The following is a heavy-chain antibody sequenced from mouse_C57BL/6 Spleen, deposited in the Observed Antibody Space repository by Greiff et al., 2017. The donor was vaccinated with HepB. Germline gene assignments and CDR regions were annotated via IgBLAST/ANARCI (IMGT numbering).Heavy chain of an antibody. Sequence: EVQRVESEGGLVQPGSSMKLSCTASGFTFSDYYMAWVRQVPEKGLEWVANINYDGSSTYYLDSLKSRFIISRDNAKNILYLQMSSLKSEDTATYYCARDEGSHYAMDYWGQGTSVTVSS. CDR2: INYDGSST. CDR1: GFTFSDYY. J-gene: IGHJ4*01. D-gene: IGHD1-1*01. CDR3: ARDEGSHYAMDY. V-gene: IGHV5-16*01.